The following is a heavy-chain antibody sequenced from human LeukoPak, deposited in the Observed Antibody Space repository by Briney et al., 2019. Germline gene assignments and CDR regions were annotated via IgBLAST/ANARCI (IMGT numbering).Heavy chain of an antibody. V-gene: IGHV1-8*01. CDR1: GYTFTSYD. CDR2: MNPNSGNT. J-gene: IGHJ4*02. D-gene: IGHD1-14*01. CDR3: ARDQALFEPGAQDY. Sequence: ASVKVSCKASGYTFTSYDINWVRQATGQGLEWMGWMNPNSGNTGYAQKFQGRVTMTRNTSISTAYMELSSLRSDDTAVYYCARDQALFEPGAQDYWGQGTLVTVSS.